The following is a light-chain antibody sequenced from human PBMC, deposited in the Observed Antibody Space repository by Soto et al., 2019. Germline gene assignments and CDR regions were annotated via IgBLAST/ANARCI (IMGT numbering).Light chain of an antibody. Sequence: EIQMTQSPSTLSASVGDRVTITCRASQSISTHLAWYQQKPGKAPEVLIYDASTLESGVPSRFSGSGSGTKFTLPLSSLQPDDFATYYCQQYSSNLYTFGQGTKLEIK. CDR2: DAS. J-gene: IGKJ2*01. CDR1: QSISTH. V-gene: IGKV1-5*01. CDR3: QQYSSNLYT.